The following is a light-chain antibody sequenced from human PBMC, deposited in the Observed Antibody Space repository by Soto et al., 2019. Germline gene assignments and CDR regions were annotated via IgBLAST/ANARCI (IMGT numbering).Light chain of an antibody. CDR3: NSYGGSDNYV. V-gene: IGLV2-8*01. CDR2: DVS. J-gene: IGLJ1*01. Sequence: QSVLTQPPSASGSPGQSVTISCTGTTSDVGGYNYVSWYQQYPGKAPKLIMYDVSKRPSGVPDRFTGSKSGNTASLTASGLQAEDEADYYCNSYGGSDNYVFGTGTKVTVL. CDR1: TSDVGGYNY.